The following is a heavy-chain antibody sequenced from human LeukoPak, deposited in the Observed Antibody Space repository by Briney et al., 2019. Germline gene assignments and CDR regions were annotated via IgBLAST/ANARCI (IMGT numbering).Heavy chain of an antibody. Sequence: GGSLRLSCAASGFLFSSYAMSWVRQAPGKGLEWVSVISGSGDTTYYATSVKGRFTISRDTSKNTVSLRMNSLRAEDTAVYYCAKLFGGGILPAAVHAWGQGTLVTVSS. CDR3: AKLFGGGILPAAVHA. D-gene: IGHD2-2*01. CDR2: ISGSGDTT. CDR1: GFLFSSYA. J-gene: IGHJ5*02. V-gene: IGHV3-23*01.